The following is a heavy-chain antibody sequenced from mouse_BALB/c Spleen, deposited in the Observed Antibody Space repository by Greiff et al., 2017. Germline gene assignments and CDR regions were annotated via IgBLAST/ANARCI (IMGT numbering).Heavy chain of an antibody. V-gene: IGHV5-6-3*01. D-gene: IGHD1-1*01. CDR2: INSNGGST. CDR1: GFTFSSYG. CDR3: ARDWDYGAWFAY. J-gene: IGHJ3*01. Sequence: EVKLVESGGGLVQPGGSLKLSCAASGFTFSSYGMSWVRQTPDKRLELVATINSNGGSTYYPDSVKGRFTISRDNAKNTLYLQMSSLKSEDTAMYYCARDWDYGAWFAYWGQGTLVTVSA.